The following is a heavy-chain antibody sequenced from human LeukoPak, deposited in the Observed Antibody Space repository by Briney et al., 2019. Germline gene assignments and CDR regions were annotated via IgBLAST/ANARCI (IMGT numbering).Heavy chain of an antibody. CDR1: GGSISSGGYY. CDR2: IYYSGST. V-gene: IGHV4-61*08. Sequence: SETLSLTCTVSGGSISSGGYYWSWIRQHPGKGLEWIGYIYYSGSTNYNPSLKSRVTISVDTSKNQFSLKLSSVTAADTAVYYCARVYSSSRRGPLYYFDYWGQGTLVTVSS. J-gene: IGHJ4*02. CDR3: ARVYSSSRRGPLYYFDY. D-gene: IGHD2-21*01.